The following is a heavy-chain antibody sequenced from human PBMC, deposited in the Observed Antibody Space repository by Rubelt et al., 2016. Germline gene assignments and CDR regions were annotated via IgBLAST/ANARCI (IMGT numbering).Heavy chain of an antibody. CDR2: LYPGDSDT. D-gene: IGHD6-6*01. J-gene: IGHJ3*02. Sequence: EVQLVQSGAEVKKPGESLKISCKGSGYSFTSYWIGWVRQVPGKGLEWMGILYPGDSDTKYSPSFQGQVTISADKSSSTAYLQWSSLKASDTAMYYCASLSSSSHDAFDIWGQGTMVTVSS. V-gene: IGHV5-51*01. CDR3: ASLSSSSHDAFDI. CDR1: GYSFTSYW.